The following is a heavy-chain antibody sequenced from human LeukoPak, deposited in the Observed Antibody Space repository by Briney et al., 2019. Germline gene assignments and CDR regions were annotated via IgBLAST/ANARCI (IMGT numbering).Heavy chain of an antibody. V-gene: IGHV3-30*18. CDR3: AKDRGSGYMDY. J-gene: IGHJ4*02. Sequence: GRSLRLSCAASRFTFNNFGMHWVRQAPGKGLEWVAVISYDGSNKYYADSVKGRFTISRDDSKNTLYLQMNSLRAEDTAVYYCAKDRGSGYMDYWGQGTLVTVSS. CDR1: RFTFNNFG. D-gene: IGHD3-22*01. CDR2: ISYDGSNK.